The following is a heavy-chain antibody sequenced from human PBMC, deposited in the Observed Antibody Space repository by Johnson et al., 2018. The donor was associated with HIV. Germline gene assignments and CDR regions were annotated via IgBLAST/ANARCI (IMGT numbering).Heavy chain of an antibody. D-gene: IGHD5-12*01. J-gene: IGHJ3*02. CDR2: ISSSGSTI. Sequence: QVQLVESGGGLVKPGGSLRLSCAASGFTFSDYYMSWIRQAPGKGLEWVSYISSSGSTIYYADSVKGRFTISRDNSTNTLYLQINSLLPEDTAVYYCAKSDSGYDAFDIWGQGTMVTVSS. V-gene: IGHV3-11*04. CDR1: GFTFSDYY. CDR3: AKSDSGYDAFDI.